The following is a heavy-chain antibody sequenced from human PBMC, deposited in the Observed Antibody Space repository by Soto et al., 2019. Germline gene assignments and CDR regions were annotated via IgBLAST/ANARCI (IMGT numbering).Heavy chain of an antibody. CDR2: ISGSGGST. CDR1: GFTFSSYA. J-gene: IGHJ6*03. V-gene: IGHV3-23*01. D-gene: IGHD2-2*01. CDR3: AKSRVVVVPAAISFPYYYYYMDV. Sequence: EVQLLESGGGLVQPGGSLRLSCAASGFTFSSYAMSWVRQAPGKGLEWVSAISGSGGSTYYADSVKGRFTISRDNSKNTLDLQMNGLRAEDTAVYYCAKSRVVVVPAAISFPYYYYYMDVWGKGTTVTVSS.